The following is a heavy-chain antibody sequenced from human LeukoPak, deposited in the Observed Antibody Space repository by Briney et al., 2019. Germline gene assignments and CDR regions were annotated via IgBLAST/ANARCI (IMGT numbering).Heavy chain of an antibody. J-gene: IGHJ4*02. D-gene: IGHD3-22*01. CDR2: IIPIFGTA. Sequence: SVKVSCKASGGTFSSYAISWVRQAPGQGLEWMGGIIPIFGTANYAQKLQGRVTMTTDTSTSTAYMELRSLRSDDTAVYYCARETDDYYDSSGYYITLGYWGQGTLVTVSS. V-gene: IGHV1-69*05. CDR1: GGTFSSYA. CDR3: ARETDDYYDSSGYYITLGY.